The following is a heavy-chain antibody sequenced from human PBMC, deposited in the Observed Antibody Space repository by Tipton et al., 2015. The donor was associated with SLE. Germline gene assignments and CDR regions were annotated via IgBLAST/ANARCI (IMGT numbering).Heavy chain of an antibody. Sequence: SLRLSCAASGFTFSTYTMYWVRQTPGKGLGWVSTIYGSDLRTFYADSVKGRFTISRDNSQNTLYLQMNSLRAEDTAVYYCAKDLKPDGYYDIDYWGQGTLVTVSS. J-gene: IGHJ4*02. V-gene: IGHV3-23*01. CDR3: AKDLKPDGYYDIDY. CDR2: IYGSDLRT. D-gene: IGHD4-17*01. CDR1: GFTFSTYT.